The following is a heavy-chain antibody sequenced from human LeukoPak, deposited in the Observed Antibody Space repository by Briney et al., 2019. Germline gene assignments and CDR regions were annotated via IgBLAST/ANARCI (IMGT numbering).Heavy chain of an antibody. V-gene: IGHV3-23*01. CDR3: AKSSGHSCYSPGDY. Sequence: GGSLRLSCATSGFTFSPFWIHWVRQGPGKGLEWVSAISGSGGDTFYVGSVKGRFAISRDNSKNTLFLQMNNLRAEDTAVYYCAKSSGHSCYSPGDYWGQGTLVTVSS. CDR2: ISGSGGDT. D-gene: IGHD2-15*01. J-gene: IGHJ4*02. CDR1: GFTFSPFW.